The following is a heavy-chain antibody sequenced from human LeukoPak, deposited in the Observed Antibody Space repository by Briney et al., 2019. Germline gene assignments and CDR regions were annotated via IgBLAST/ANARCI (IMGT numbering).Heavy chain of an antibody. J-gene: IGHJ4*02. D-gene: IGHD5-18*01. CDR2: INPSGGTT. V-gene: IGHV1-46*01. Sequence: ASVKVSCKAFGYSFTSYYMHWVRQAPGQGLEWMGIINPSGGTTSYAQRFQDRVTMTRDTSTSTVYMELSSLRSEDTAVYSCARVRGYSLFDYWGQGILVTVSS. CDR3: ARVRGYSLFDY. CDR1: GYSFTSYY.